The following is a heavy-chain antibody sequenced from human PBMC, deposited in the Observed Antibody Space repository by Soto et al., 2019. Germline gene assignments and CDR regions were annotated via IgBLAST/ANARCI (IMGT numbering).Heavy chain of an antibody. J-gene: IGHJ4*02. CDR3: ARDPNTSGGQHWAFNYFDS. D-gene: IGHD7-27*01. CDR1: GFSFSISP. CDR2: ISYDGTNK. Sequence: LRLSCAASGFSFSISPMHWVRQAPGKGPEWVALISYDGTNKFYADSVKGRFTIFRDNSKSTLYLQVDSLRPEDAAVYYCARDPNTSGGQHWAFNYFDSWGQGTLVTVSS. V-gene: IGHV3-30-3*01.